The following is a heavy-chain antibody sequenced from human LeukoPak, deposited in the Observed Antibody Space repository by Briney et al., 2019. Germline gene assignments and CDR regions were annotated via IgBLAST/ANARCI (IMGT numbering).Heavy chain of an antibody. V-gene: IGHV3-23*01. J-gene: IGHJ4*02. CDR2: ISGSSGST. D-gene: IGHD2-15*01. CDR1: GFTFSSNT. CDR3: ARDFGPYCSADSRYGPFAY. Sequence: QPGGSLRLSCEASGFTFSSNTMSWVRQAPGKGLEWVSVISGSSGSTYYADSVKGRFTISRDNSKNTLYLQMNSLRTEDTAVYHCARDFGPYCSADSRYGPFAYWGQGALVTVSS.